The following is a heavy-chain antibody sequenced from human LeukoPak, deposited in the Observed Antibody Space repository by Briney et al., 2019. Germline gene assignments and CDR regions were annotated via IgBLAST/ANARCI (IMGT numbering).Heavy chain of an antibody. CDR1: GYTFTSYG. J-gene: IGHJ4*02. D-gene: IGHD3-10*01. CDR2: ISAYNGNT. CDR3: ARDAPSVVRGAFDY. Sequence: GASVKVSCKASGYTFTSYGISWVRQAPGQGLEWVGWISAYNGNTNYAQKLQGRVTMTTDTSTSTAYMELRSLRSDDTAVYYCARDAPSVVRGAFDYWGQGTLVTVSS. V-gene: IGHV1-18*01.